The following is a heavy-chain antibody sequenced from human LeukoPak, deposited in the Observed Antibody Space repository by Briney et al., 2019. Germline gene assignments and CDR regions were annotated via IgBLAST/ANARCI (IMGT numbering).Heavy chain of an antibody. J-gene: IGHJ4*02. CDR1: GFTVSSNY. D-gene: IGHD6-13*01. CDR2: IYSGGST. V-gene: IGHV3-53*01. CDR3: AKEDGAAAGNCDY. Sequence: GGSLRLSCAASGFTVSSNYMSWVRQAPGKGLEWVSVIYSGGSTYYADSVKGRFTISRDNSKNTLYLQMNSLRAEDTAVYYCAKEDGAAAGNCDYWGQGTLVTVSS.